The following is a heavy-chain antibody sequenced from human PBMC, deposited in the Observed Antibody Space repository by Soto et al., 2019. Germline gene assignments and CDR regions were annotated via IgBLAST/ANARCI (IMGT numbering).Heavy chain of an antibody. J-gene: IGHJ4*02. V-gene: IGHV5-51*01. Sequence: GECLKISCKGSGYDFAGYWIAWVRQMPGKGLELMGIIYPSDSDTRYRPSFQGQVTISADKSISSAYLQWSSLRASDTAMYYCARGGVSTRTFDYWGQGTPVTVSS. CDR3: ARGGVSTRTFDY. D-gene: IGHD3-3*01. CDR1: GYDFAGYW. CDR2: IYPSDSDT.